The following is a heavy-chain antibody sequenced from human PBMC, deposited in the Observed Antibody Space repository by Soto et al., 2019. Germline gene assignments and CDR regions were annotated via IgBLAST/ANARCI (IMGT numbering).Heavy chain of an antibody. CDR2: IWYDGSNK. V-gene: IGHV3-33*01. J-gene: IGHJ4*02. CDR1: GFTFSSYG. D-gene: IGHD2-15*01. Sequence: QVQLVESGGGVVQPGRALRLSCAASGFTFSSYGMHWVRQAPGKGLAWVAVIWYDGSNKYYADSVKGRFTISIDNSKNTQYLQMNSLRAEDTAVYYCSRIHCSGGSCYPGEFDYWGQGTLVTVSS. CDR3: SRIHCSGGSCYPGEFDY.